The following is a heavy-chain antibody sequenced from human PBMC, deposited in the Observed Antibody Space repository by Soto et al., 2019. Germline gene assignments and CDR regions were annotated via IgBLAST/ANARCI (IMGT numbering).Heavy chain of an antibody. J-gene: IGHJ4*02. CDR1: GFTFSSNY. Sequence: EVQLVETGGGLIQPGGSLRLSCSASGFTFSSNYINWVRQAPGKGLEWVSVIYSGGRTYYADSVKGRFTISRDNSKNTLSLQMNSLRAEDTAVYYCGRGLGGYWGQGTLVTVSA. D-gene: IGHD3-16*01. V-gene: IGHV3-53*02. CDR3: GRGLGGY. CDR2: IYSGGRT.